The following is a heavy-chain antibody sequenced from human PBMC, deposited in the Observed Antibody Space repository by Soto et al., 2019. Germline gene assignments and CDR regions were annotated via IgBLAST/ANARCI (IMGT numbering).Heavy chain of an antibody. D-gene: IGHD3-16*02. CDR3: AKSVKGSPLMDV. CDR2: FSGSGGTT. Sequence: GGSLGLSCAASGFTFSSYAMSWVRQAPGKGLEWVSTFSGSGGTTYYADSVKGRFTISRDNSKNTLYLQMNSLRAEDTAVYYCAKSVKGSPLMDVWGQGTTVT. CDR1: GFTFSSYA. V-gene: IGHV3-23*01. J-gene: IGHJ6*02.